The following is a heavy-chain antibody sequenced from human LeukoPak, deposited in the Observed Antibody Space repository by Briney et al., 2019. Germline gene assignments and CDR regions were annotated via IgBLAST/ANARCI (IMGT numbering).Heavy chain of an antibody. Sequence: GGSLRLSCAASGFTFSSYDMHWVRQATGKGLEWVSAIGTAGDTYYPGSVKGRFTISRDNAKNSLYLQMNSLRAEDTAVYYCARLKIGGYYDSSGYSDYWGQGTLVTVSS. CDR1: GFTFSSYD. CDR2: IGTAGDT. D-gene: IGHD3-22*01. V-gene: IGHV3-13*01. J-gene: IGHJ4*02. CDR3: ARLKIGGYYDSSGYSDY.